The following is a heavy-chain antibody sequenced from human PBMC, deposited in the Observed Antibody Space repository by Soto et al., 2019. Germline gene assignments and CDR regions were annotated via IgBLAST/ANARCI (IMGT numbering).Heavy chain of an antibody. D-gene: IGHD2-21*01. J-gene: IGHJ4*02. CDR3: AKIAIRRFDY. CDR2: IKQDGSEK. Sequence: PGGSLRLSCAASGFTFSSYWMSWVRQAPGKGLEWVANIKQDGSEKYYVDSVKGRFTMSRDNAKNSVYLQMNSLRVEDTAIYYCAKIAIRRFDYWGQGALVTVSS. V-gene: IGHV3-7*01. CDR1: GFTFSSYW.